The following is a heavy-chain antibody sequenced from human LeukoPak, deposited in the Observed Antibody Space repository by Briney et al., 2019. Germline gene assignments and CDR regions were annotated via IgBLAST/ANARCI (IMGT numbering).Heavy chain of an antibody. CDR2: ISGSGGST. CDR3: AKGAAAGTWYYYAMDV. J-gene: IGHJ6*02. V-gene: IGHV3-23*01. CDR1: GFTFSSYA. D-gene: IGHD6-13*01. Sequence: GGSLRLSCAASGFTFSSYAMSWVRQAPGKGLEWVSAISGSGGSTYYADSVQGRFTILRDNSKNTLYLQMNSLRADDTAIYYCAKGAAAGTWYYYAMDVWGQGTTVTVSS.